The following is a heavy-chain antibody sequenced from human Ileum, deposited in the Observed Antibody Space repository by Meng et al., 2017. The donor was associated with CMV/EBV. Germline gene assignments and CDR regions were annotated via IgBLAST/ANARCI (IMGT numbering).Heavy chain of an antibody. V-gene: IGHV3-23*01. CDR1: GFSFSNYA. J-gene: IGHJ5*01. CDR3: ARRRNWFDS. CDR2: ISGSGDSP. Sequence: GGSLKISCGASGFSFSNYAMSWVRQAPGKGLEWVSVISGSGDSPHYADSVRGRFTISRDNSKNTLYLQMSSLRADDTAEYYCARRRNWFDSWGQGTLVTVSS.